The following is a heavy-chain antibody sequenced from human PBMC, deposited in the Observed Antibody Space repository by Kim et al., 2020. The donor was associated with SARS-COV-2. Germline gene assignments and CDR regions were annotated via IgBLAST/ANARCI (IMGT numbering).Heavy chain of an antibody. J-gene: IGHJ4*02. CDR1: GFTFDDYA. D-gene: IGHD5-18*01. CDR3: ARGSGYSFHVFDY. Sequence: GGSLRLSCAASGFTFDDYAMNWVRQAPGKALEWVSGINWNGGSTNYADSVKGRFTISRDNAKNSLYLQMNSLRVDDTALYYCARGSGYSFHVFDYWGQGTLVTVSS. V-gene: IGHV3-20*04. CDR2: INWNGGST.